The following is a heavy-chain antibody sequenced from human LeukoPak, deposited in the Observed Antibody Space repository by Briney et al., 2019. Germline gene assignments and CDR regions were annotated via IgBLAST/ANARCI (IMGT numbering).Heavy chain of an antibody. CDR3: ARDLLVGATILILDY. Sequence: ASVKVSCKASGYTFTSYGISWVRQAPGQGLEWMICISAYNGNTNYAQKLQGRVTMTTDTSTSTAYMELRSLRSDDTAVYYCARDLLVGATILILDYWGQGTLVTVSS. D-gene: IGHD1-26*01. V-gene: IGHV1-18*01. CDR1: GYTFTSYG. J-gene: IGHJ4*02. CDR2: ISAYNGNT.